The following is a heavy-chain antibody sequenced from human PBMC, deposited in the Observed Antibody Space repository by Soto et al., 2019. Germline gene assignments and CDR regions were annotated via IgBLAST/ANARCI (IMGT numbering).Heavy chain of an antibody. CDR3: ARHIFDSWKGYPDYYYMDV. CDR1: GGSIRSHN. Sequence: QVQLQESGPGLVKPSETLSLTCSVPGGSIRSHNWSWIRQPPGKGLEWIGCLYYSAMTEYNPSLTSRITISADTSNNHVSLKLSSVTAADTAVDYWARHIFDSWKGYPDYYYMDVWGKGTAVTVSS. D-gene: IGHD3-3*01. CDR2: LYYSAMT. J-gene: IGHJ6*03. V-gene: IGHV4-59*08.